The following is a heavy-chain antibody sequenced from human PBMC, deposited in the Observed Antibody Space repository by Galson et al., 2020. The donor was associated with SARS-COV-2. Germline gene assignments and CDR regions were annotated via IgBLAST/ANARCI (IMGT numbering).Heavy chain of an antibody. CDR2: IKQDGSEK. CDR3: AGTTKRGGLWF. D-gene: IGHD3-10*01. V-gene: IGHV3-7*03. CDR1: GFTFSSYW. Sequence: GESLKISCAASGFTFSSYWMSWVRQAPGKGLEWVANIKQDGSEKYYVDSVKGRFTISRDNAKNSLYLQMNSLRAEDTAVYYCAGTTKRGGLWFGGQGTLVTVSS. J-gene: IGHJ4*02.